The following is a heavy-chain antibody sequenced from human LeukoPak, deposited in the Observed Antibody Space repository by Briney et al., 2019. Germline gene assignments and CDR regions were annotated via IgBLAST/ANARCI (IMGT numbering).Heavy chain of an antibody. CDR3: ARDRSLRELWLRNWSDP. CDR1: GGTFSSYA. D-gene: IGHD5-18*01. J-gene: IGHJ5*02. V-gene: IGHV1-69*13. CDR2: IIRIFGTA. Sequence: SVKVSCKASGGTFSSYAISWVRQAPGQGLEWMGGIIRIFGTANYAQKFQGRVTITADESTSTAYMELSSLRSEDTAVYYCARDRSLRELWLRNWSDPWGQGTLVTVSS.